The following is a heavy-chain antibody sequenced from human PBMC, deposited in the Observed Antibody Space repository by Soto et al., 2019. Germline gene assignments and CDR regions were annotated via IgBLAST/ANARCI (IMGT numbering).Heavy chain of an antibody. CDR1: GDSVSSNSAA. Sequence: PSQTLSLTCAISGDSVSSNSAAWNWIRQSPSRGLEWLGRTYYRSKWYNDYAVSVKSRITINPDTSKNQFSLQLNSVTPEDTAVYYCARALAAAGLPYYYCYGMDVWGQGTTVTVSS. CDR3: ARALAAAGLPYYYCYGMDV. J-gene: IGHJ6*02. CDR2: TYYRSKWYN. V-gene: IGHV6-1*01. D-gene: IGHD6-13*01.